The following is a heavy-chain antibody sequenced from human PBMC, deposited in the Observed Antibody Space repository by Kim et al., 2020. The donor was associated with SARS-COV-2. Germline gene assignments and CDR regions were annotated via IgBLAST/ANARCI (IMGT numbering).Heavy chain of an antibody. V-gene: IGHV1-69*13. Sequence: SVKVSCKASGGTLSNYGISWVRQAPGQGLECMGAFIPLFGTTNYAQRFQGRLTMTADESTNTAYMDLTSLRFDDTAVYYCARGAGGGTTTFFDSWGQGTLITVSS. CDR1: GGTLSNYG. D-gene: IGHD1-7*01. J-gene: IGHJ4*02. CDR3: ARGAGGGTTTFFDS. CDR2: FIPLFGTT.